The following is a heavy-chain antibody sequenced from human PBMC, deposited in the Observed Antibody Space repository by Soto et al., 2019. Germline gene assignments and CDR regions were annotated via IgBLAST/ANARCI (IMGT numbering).Heavy chain of an antibody. D-gene: IGHD6-13*01. J-gene: IGHJ5*02. CDR1: GFSLSNARMG. CDR2: IFSNDEK. CDR3: ARIQVAAAGIGGWGLFDP. V-gene: IGHV2-26*01. Sequence: QVTLKESGPVLVKPTETLTLTCTVSGFSLSNARMGVSWIRQPPGKALEWLAHIFSNDEKSYSTSLKSRLTISKDTSKSQVVLTMTNMDPVDTATYYCARIQVAAAGIGGWGLFDPWGQGTLVTVSS.